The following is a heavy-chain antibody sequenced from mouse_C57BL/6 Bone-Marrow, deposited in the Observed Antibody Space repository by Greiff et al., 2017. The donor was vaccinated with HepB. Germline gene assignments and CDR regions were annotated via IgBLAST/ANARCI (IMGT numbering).Heavy chain of an antibody. Sequence: EVKLQESGPGLVKPSQSLSLTCSVTGYSITSGYFWNWIRQVPGNKLEWMGYISYDGSNNYTSSLTNRISITRDTSKNQFFLKLNSVTTEDTATYYCARGGYDGVNWGQGTLVTVSA. CDR3: ARGGYDGVN. D-gene: IGHD2-2*01. V-gene: IGHV3-6*01. CDR2: ISYDGSN. CDR1: GYSITSGYF. J-gene: IGHJ3*01.